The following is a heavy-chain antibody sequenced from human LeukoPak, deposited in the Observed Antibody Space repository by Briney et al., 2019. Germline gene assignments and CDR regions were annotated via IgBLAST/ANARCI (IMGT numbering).Heavy chain of an antibody. CDR2: IYNGGII. CDR1: GDSISRYY. D-gene: IGHD3-10*01. CDR3: ARDSGATGEVEFDP. J-gene: IGHJ5*02. V-gene: IGHV4-4*07. Sequence: KASETLSLTCTVSGDSISRYYWSWIRQPAGKGLEWIGRIYNGGIITYNPSLKSRVTMSIDTSNNQFSRRLRFVTAADTAVYYCARDSGATGEVEFDPWGQGTLVTVSS.